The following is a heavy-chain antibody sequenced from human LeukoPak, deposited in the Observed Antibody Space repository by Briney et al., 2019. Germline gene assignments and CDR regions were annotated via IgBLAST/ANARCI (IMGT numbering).Heavy chain of an antibody. Sequence: SETLSLTCTVSGGSISSYYWSWIRQPPGKGLEWIGYIYYSGSTNYNPSLKSRVTISEDTSKNQFSLKLSSVTAADTAVYYCASLYGSGSYYFDYWGQGTLVTVSS. J-gene: IGHJ4*02. CDR2: IYYSGST. D-gene: IGHD3-10*01. CDR3: ASLYGSGSYYFDY. CDR1: GGSISSYY. V-gene: IGHV4-59*01.